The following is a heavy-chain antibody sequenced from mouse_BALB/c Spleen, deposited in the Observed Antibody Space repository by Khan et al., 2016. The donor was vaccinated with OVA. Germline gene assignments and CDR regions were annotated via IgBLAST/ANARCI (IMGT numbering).Heavy chain of an antibody. Sequence: QVRLQQSGAELARPGASVKMSCKASGYTFTSYTMHWVKQRPGQGLEWIGYINPSNDYTNYNQKFKDKATLTADKSSSTAYMQLSSLTSEDSALPYCTRGEPYCGNYGACFAYRGQETLVTVSA. CDR1: GYTFTSYT. CDR2: INPSNDYT. J-gene: IGHJ3*01. D-gene: IGHD2-10*01. V-gene: IGHV1-4*01. CDR3: TRGEPYCGNYGACFAY.